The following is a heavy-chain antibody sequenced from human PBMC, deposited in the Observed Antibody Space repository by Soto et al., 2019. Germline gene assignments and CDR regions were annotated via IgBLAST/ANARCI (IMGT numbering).Heavy chain of an antibody. D-gene: IGHD4-17*01. CDR3: VRVYGEIDY. CDR1: GYTFTNYD. J-gene: IGHJ4*02. Sequence: QVQLVQSGAEVKKPGASVKVSCKASGYTFTNYDINWVRQATGQGLEWMGWMNPKSGNTGYAQQFQGRVIMTRSTSISTGYMELSSLRSEDTAGYYCVRVYGEIDYWGPGTLVTVSS. V-gene: IGHV1-8*02. CDR2: MNPKSGNT.